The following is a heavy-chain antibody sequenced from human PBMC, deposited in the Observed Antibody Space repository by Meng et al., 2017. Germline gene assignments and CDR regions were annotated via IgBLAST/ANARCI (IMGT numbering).Heavy chain of an antibody. D-gene: IGHD3-10*01. V-gene: IGHV1-8*01. J-gene: IGHJ6*02. CDR3: ARGNSIHQRGGYYYYGMDV. CDR2: MNPNSGNT. CDR1: GYTFTSYD. Sequence: ASVKVSCKASGYTFTSYDINWVRQATGQGLEGMGWMNPNSGNTGYAQKFQGRVTMTRNTSISTAYMELSSLRSEDTAVYYCARGNSIHQRGGYYYYGMDVWGQGTTVTVSS.